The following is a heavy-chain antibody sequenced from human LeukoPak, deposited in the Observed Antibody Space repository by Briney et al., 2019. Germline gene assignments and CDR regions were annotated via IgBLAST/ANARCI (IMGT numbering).Heavy chain of an antibody. V-gene: IGHV4-39*01. CDR3: ARNSYGPTISDY. CDR2: ISYSGST. D-gene: IGHD5-18*01. J-gene: IGHJ4*02. CDR1: GGSIRSDTSY. Sequence: SETLSLTCTVSGGSIRSDTSYWGWIRQPPGKGLEWIGTISYSGSTFYSPSLESRVTISVDTSKNQFSLKLSSVTAADTAVYYCARNSYGPTISDYWGQGTLVTVSS.